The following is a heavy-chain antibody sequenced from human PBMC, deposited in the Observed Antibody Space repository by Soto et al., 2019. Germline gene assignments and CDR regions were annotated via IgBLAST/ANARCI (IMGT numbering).Heavy chain of an antibody. V-gene: IGHV4-4*07. D-gene: IGHD3-10*01. CDR3: ARGPDRGAIYYYYGMDV. CDR1: GGSISSYY. J-gene: IGHJ6*02. Sequence: SETLSLSCTVSGGSISSYYWSWIRQPAGKGLEWIGRIYTSGSTNYNPSLKSQVTMSVDTSKNQFSLKLSSVTAADTAVYYCARGPDRGAIYYYYGMDVWGQGTTVTVSS. CDR2: IYTSGST.